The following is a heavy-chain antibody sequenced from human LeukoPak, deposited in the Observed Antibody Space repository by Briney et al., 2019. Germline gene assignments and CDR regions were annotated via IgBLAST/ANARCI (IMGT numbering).Heavy chain of an antibody. V-gene: IGHV3-23*01. J-gene: IGHJ4*02. CDR3: ATVSELGDYRFDS. CDR2: VSGSGGTT. Sequence: GGSLRLSCAASGFTFSSCVMSWVRQAPGKGLEWVSGVSGSGGTTYYADSVKGRFTISRDNSRNSLFLQISSLRAEDTAVYYCATVSELGDYRFDSWGQGTLVTVSS. D-gene: IGHD4-17*01. CDR1: GFTFSSCV.